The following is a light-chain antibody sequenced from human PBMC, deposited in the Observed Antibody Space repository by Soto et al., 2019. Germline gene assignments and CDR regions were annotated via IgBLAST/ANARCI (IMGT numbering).Light chain of an antibody. J-gene: IGKJ1*01. Sequence: EIVMTQSPATLSVSPGERVTLSCRASQSVSSNLAWYQQKPGQAPRLLIYGASTRATGIPARFSGGGSETEFTLTISSLQSEDFAVYYCQDYHNWPPRTFGQGTKVEIK. V-gene: IGKV3-15*01. CDR2: GAS. CDR3: QDYHNWPPRT. CDR1: QSVSSN.